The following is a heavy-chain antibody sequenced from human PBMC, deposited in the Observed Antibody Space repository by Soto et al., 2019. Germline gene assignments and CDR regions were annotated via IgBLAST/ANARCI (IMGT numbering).Heavy chain of an antibody. CDR2: ISGSGGST. CDR3: AKAQDSVLMVTEY. D-gene: IGHD2-8*01. V-gene: IGHV3-23*01. CDR1: LSTFSSYA. J-gene: IGHJ4*02. Sequence: LSLTCAASLSTFSSYAMILVRQAPWKGLEWVSAISGSGGSTYYADSVKGRFTISRDNSKNTLYLQMNSLRAEDTAVYYCAKAQDSVLMVTEYWGQGTLVSVCS.